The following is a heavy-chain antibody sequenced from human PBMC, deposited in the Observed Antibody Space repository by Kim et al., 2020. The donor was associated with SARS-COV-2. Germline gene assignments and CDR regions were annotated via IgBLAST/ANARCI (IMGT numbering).Heavy chain of an antibody. J-gene: IGHJ5*02. CDR2: ISYDGSNK. Sequence: GGSLRLSCAASGFTFSSYAMHWVRQAPGKGLEWVAVISYDGSNKYYADSVKGRFTISRDNSKNTLYLQMNSLRAEDTAVYYCALGTVVTRFDPWGQGTLVTVSS. CDR1: GFTFSSYA. V-gene: IGHV3-30*04. D-gene: IGHD2-15*01. CDR3: ALGTVVTRFDP.